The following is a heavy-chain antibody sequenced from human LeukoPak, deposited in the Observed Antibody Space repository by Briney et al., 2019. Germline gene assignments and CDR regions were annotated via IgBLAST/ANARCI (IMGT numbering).Heavy chain of an antibody. V-gene: IGHV4-39*07. D-gene: IGHD4-17*01. CDR2: IYTSGST. Sequence: SETLSLTCTVSGGSISSSSYYWGWIRQPPGKGLEWIGRIYTSGSTNYNPSLKSRVTMSVDTSKNQFSLKLSSVTAADTAVYYCARDGYGDSDYWGQGTLVTVSS. J-gene: IGHJ4*02. CDR1: GGSISSSSYY. CDR3: ARDGYGDSDY.